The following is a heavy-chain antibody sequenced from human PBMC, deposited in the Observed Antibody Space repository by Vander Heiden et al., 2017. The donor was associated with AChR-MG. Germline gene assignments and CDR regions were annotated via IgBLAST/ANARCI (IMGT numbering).Heavy chain of an antibody. Sequence: QVQLVQSGAEVKKPGSSVNVSCKASGGTFSSYAISWVRQAPGQGLEWMGGIIPIFGTANYAQKFQGRVTITADESTSTAYMELSSLRSEDTAVYYCARVRPLTSYYYDSSGYYCAFDIWGQGTMVTVSS. CDR2: IIPIFGTA. J-gene: IGHJ3*02. V-gene: IGHV1-69*01. CDR3: ARVRPLTSYYYDSSGYYCAFDI. CDR1: GGTFSSYA. D-gene: IGHD3-22*01.